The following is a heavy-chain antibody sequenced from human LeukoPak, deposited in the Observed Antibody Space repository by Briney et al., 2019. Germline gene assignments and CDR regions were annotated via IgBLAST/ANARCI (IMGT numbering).Heavy chain of an antibody. CDR2: IKLDGGEV. J-gene: IGHJ3*02. V-gene: IGHV3-7*01. Sequence: PGGSLRLSCAASGFTFSNYWMNWVRQAPGKGLEWVANIKLDGGEVYYVGSVKGRFTISRDSAKNSLHLQMNSLRAEDTAVYYCARGGSRFCSSCYSDAFDIWGQGTMVTVSS. D-gene: IGHD2-15*01. CDR3: ARGGSRFCSSCYSDAFDI. CDR1: GFTFSNYW.